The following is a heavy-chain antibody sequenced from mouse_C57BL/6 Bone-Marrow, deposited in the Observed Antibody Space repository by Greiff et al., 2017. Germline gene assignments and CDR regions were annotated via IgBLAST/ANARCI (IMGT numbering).Heavy chain of an antibody. V-gene: IGHV5-9*01. CDR3: ARHYYYAMDY. Sequence: ESGGGLLKPGGSLKLSCAASGFTFSSYTMSWVRQTPEKRLEWVATISGGGGNTYYPDSVKGRFTISRDNAKNTLYLQMSSLRSEDTALYYCARHYYYAMDYWGQGTSVTVSS. CDR2: ISGGGGNT. CDR1: GFTFSSYT. J-gene: IGHJ4*01.